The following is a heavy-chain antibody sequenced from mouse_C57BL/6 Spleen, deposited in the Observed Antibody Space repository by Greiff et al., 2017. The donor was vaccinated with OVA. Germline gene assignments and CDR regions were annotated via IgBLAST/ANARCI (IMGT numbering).Heavy chain of an antibody. CDR2: INPSTGGT. CDR1: GYSFTGYY. CDR3: ARYGNSLAY. V-gene: IGHV1-42*01. Sequence: VQLKESGPELVKPGASVKISCKASGYSFTGYYMNWVKQSPEKSLEWIGEINPSTGGTTYNQKFKAKATLTVDKSSSTAYMQLKSLTSEDSAVYYCARYGNSLAYWGQGTLVTVSA. D-gene: IGHD2-1*01. J-gene: IGHJ3*01.